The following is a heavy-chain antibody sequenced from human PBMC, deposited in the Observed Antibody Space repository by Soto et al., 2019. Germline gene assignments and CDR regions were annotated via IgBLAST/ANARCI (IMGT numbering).Heavy chain of an antibody. Sequence: PGGSLRLSCAASGFTFSSYAMSWVRQAPGKGLEWVSAISGSGGSTYYADSVKGRFTISRDNSKNTLYLQMNSLRAEDTAVYYCAKVRPRGYYYDSSGSKPLDYWGQGTLVTVSS. V-gene: IGHV3-23*01. CDR1: GFTFSSYA. CDR2: ISGSGGST. CDR3: AKVRPRGYYYDSSGSKPLDY. J-gene: IGHJ4*02. D-gene: IGHD3-22*01.